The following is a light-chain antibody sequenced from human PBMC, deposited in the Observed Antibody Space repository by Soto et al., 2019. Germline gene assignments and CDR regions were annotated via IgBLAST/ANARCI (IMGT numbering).Light chain of an antibody. Sequence: EIVMTQSPATLSVSPGERVTLSCRASQSVTSNLAWYQQKPGQAPRLLIYGASTRATGMSARFSGIGSGTEFTLTISSLQSEDSAVYYCQQYNNWPLSFGGGTKVDIK. CDR1: QSVTSN. J-gene: IGKJ4*01. CDR3: QQYNNWPLS. V-gene: IGKV3-15*01. CDR2: GAS.